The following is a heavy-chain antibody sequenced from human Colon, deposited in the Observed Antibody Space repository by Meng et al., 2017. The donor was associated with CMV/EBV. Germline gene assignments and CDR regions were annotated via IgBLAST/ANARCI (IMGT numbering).Heavy chain of an antibody. CDR2: IKQDGSEK. D-gene: IGHD4-11*01. V-gene: IGHV3-7*01. Sequence: GGSLRLSCAASGFTFSSYWMSWVRQAPGKGLEWVANIKQDGSEKYYVDSVKGRFTISRDNAKNSLYLQMNSLRAEDTAVYYCVLVYSPDYYYYGMDVWGQGTTVTVSS. CDR3: VLVYSPDYYYYGMDV. CDR1: GFTFSSYW. J-gene: IGHJ6*02.